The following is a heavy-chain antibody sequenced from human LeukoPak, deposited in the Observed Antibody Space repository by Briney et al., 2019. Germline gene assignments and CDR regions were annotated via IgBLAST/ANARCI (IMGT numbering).Heavy chain of an antibody. Sequence: GGTLRLSCAPSVFTLISNGISCGPQNPGEGLEWVSGISVRGDKTSSADSLKGRVTISRDKSEKTPYLHMNSLRAERTAVYICAELGITMIGGVWGKGTTVTISS. J-gene: IGHJ6*04. CDR3: AELGITMIGGV. CDR2: ISVRGDKT. V-gene: IGHV3-23*01. CDR1: VFTLISNG. D-gene: IGHD3-10*02.